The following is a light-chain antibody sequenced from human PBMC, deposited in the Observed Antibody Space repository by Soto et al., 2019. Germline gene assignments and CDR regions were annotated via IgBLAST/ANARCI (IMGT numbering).Light chain of an antibody. Sequence: QSVLTQPPSVSGAPGQSVTISCTGSSSKIGAGYDVHWYQQLPGTAPKLLIYGNSNRPSGVPDRFSGSKSGTSASLAITGLQAEDEADYYCQSYDSSLSAYVFGTGTKVTVL. V-gene: IGLV1-40*01. CDR2: GNS. J-gene: IGLJ1*01. CDR3: QSYDSSLSAYV. CDR1: SSKIGAGYD.